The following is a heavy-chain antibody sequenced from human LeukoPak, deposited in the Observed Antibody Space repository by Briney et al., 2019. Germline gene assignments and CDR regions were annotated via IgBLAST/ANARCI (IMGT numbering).Heavy chain of an antibody. CDR2: IYYSGST. D-gene: IGHD6-13*01. V-gene: IGHV4-59*08. J-gene: IGHJ4*02. CDR1: GGSISSYY. Sequence: SETLSLTCTVSGGSISSYYWGWIRQPPGKGLEWIGYIYYSGSTNYNPSLKSRVTISVDTSKNQFSLKLSSVTAADTAVFYCARYSSSRGVHWGQGTLVTVSS. CDR3: ARYSSSRGVH.